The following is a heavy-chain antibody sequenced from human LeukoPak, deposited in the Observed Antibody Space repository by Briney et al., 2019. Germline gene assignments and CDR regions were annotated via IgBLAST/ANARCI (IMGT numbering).Heavy chain of an antibody. Sequence: PGGSLRLSCAASGFTFSSYEMSWVRQAPGKGLEWISYISSSGSPIYYADSVKGRFTISRDNAKNSLYLQMNSLRAEDTAFYYCARVPHYNFWSGYSFEYWGQGTLVTVSS. V-gene: IGHV3-48*03. CDR3: ARVPHYNFWSGYSFEY. CDR2: ISSSGSPI. CDR1: GFTFSSYE. D-gene: IGHD3-3*01. J-gene: IGHJ4*02.